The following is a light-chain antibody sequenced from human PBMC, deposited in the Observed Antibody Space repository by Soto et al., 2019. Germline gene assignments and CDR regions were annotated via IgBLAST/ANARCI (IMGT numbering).Light chain of an antibody. J-gene: IGKJ4*01. Sequence: EIVMTQSPATLSVSPGDRATITCRASQNIYFNLAWYQQKPGQAPRLLIYDASDLATGIPARFSGSGSGTDFTLTISSLEPEDFAAYYCHQHNNWPLTFGGGTKVDI. CDR1: QNIYFN. V-gene: IGKV3-11*01. CDR3: HQHNNWPLT. CDR2: DAS.